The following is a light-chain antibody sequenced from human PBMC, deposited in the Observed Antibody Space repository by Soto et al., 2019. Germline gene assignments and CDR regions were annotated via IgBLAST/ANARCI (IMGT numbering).Light chain of an antibody. CDR2: RNN. CDR1: SSNIGSNY. V-gene: IGLV1-47*01. CDR3: AAWDDSLSAHVV. J-gene: IGLJ2*01. Sequence: QSVLTQPPSASGTPGQTVTISCSGSSSNIGSNYVYWHQQVPGTAPKLLIYRNNQRPSGVPDRFSGSKSGTSASLAISGLRSEDEADYYCAAWDDSLSAHVVFGGGTKLTVL.